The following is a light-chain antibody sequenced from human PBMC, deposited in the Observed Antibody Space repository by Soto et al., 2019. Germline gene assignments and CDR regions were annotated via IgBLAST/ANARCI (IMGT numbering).Light chain of an antibody. V-gene: IGKV1-5*01. CDR1: QSISSW. CDR2: DTS. Sequence: DIQMTQSPSTLSASVGDRVTITCRASQSISSWLAWYQQKPGKAPKLLIYDTSSLESGVPSRFSGSGSGTEFTLTISSLQPDDFAIYDCQQYSSDWTFGQGTKVEIK. CDR3: QQYSSDWT. J-gene: IGKJ1*01.